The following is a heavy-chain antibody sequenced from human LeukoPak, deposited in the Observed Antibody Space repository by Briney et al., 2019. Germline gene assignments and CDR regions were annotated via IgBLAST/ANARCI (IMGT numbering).Heavy chain of an antibody. CDR2: VNAGGTT. CDR3: ARLTVVPAARNEDY. D-gene: IGHD2-2*01. CDR1: GVSISSSNSY. V-gene: IGHV3-66*01. Sequence: ETLSLTCTVSGVSISSSNSYWGWIRQPPGKGLEWVSVVNAGGTTYYADSVKGRFTISRDNSKNTLYLQMNSLRAEDTAVYYCARLTVVPAARNEDYWGQGTLVTVSS. J-gene: IGHJ4*02.